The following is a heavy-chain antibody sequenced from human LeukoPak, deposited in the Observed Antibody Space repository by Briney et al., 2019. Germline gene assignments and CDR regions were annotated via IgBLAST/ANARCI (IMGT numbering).Heavy chain of an antibody. CDR2: IYYGGST. CDR1: GGSISSSSYY. D-gene: IGHD6-13*01. J-gene: IGHJ4*02. CDR3: ARHSHIAGDY. Sequence: SETLSLTCTVSGGSISSSSYYWGWIRQPPGKGLEWIGSIYYGGSTYYNPSLKSRVTRSVDASKNQFSLKLSSVTAADTAVYYCARHSHIAGDYWGQGTLVTVSS. V-gene: IGHV4-39*01.